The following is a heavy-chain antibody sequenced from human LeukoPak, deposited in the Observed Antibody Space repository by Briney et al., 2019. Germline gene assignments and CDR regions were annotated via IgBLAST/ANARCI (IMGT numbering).Heavy chain of an antibody. Sequence: GASVKVSCKASGYSFTSYGISWVRQAPGQGLEWMGWISAYNGNTNYAQKLQGRVTMTTDTSTSTAYMELRSLRSDDTAVYYCARELYYYGSGSYYCGMRSDAFDIWGQGTMVTVSS. J-gene: IGHJ3*02. V-gene: IGHV1-18*04. CDR2: ISAYNGNT. CDR3: ARELYYYGSGSYYCGMRSDAFDI. D-gene: IGHD3-10*01. CDR1: GYSFTSYG.